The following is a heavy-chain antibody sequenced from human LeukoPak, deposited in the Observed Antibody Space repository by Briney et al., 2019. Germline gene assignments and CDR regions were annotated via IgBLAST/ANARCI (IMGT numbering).Heavy chain of an antibody. CDR2: ISAYNGNT. CDR3: ARGSLGYCSGGSCPVDY. V-gene: IGHV1-18*01. CDR1: GYTFTSYG. D-gene: IGHD2-15*01. J-gene: IGHJ4*02. Sequence: GASVKVSCKASGYTFTSYGISWVRQAPGQGLEWMGWISAYNGNTNYAQKLQGRVTMTTDTSTSTAYMELRSLRSGDTAVYYCARGSLGYCSGGSCPVDYWGQGTLVTVSS.